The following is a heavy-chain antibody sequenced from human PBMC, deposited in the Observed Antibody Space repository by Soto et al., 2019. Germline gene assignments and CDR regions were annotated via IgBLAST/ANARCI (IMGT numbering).Heavy chain of an antibody. CDR3: AKDGWFDP. CDR1: GFTFSSYG. CDR2: ISYDGSNK. V-gene: IGHV3-30*18. J-gene: IGHJ5*02. Sequence: GGSLRLSCAASGFTFSSYGMHWVRQAPGKGLEWVAVISYDGSNKYYADSVKGRFTISRDNSKNTLYLQMNSLRAEDTAVYYCAKDGWFDPWGQGTLVTVSS.